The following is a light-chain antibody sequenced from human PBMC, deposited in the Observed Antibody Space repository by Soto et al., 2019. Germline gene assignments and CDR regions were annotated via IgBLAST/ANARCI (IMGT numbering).Light chain of an antibody. CDR1: RSLLHSSGRTY. CDR3: LQSVDNLT. J-gene: IGKJ2*01. CDR2: EVS. V-gene: IGKV2D-29*01. Sequence: DIVMTQTPLSLSVTPGQSASISCKSSRSLLHSSGRTYLSWYVQKSGQTPQRLIHEVSVRFTGVPDRFSGSAAKTDFTLKISRVETEDAGIFYCLQSVDNLTLGQGTKLEIK.